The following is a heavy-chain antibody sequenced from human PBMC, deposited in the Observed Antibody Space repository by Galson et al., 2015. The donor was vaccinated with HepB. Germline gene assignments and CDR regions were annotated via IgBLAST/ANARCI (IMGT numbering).Heavy chain of an antibody. D-gene: IGHD4-17*01. J-gene: IGHJ3*02. V-gene: IGHV3-30-3*01. CDR1: GFTFSSYA. Sequence: SLRLSCAASGFTFSSYAMHWVRQAPGKGLEWVAVISYDGSNKYYADSVKGRFTISRDNSKNTLYLQMNSLRAEDTAVYYCARYGQDGLNAFDIWGQGTMVTVSS. CDR3: ARYGQDGLNAFDI. CDR2: ISYDGSNK.